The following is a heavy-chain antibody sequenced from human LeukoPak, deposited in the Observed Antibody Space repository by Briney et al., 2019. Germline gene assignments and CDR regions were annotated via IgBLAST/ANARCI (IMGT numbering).Heavy chain of an antibody. Sequence: VASVKVSCKASGYTLTGYYMHCVRQAPGQGLEWMGWVNPNSGVTNYAQKLQGRVTMTRDTSISTAYMELSRLRSDDTAVYYCARSIAVAGTVADYWGQGTLVTVSS. CDR1: GYTLTGYY. CDR2: VNPNSGVT. V-gene: IGHV1-2*02. CDR3: ARSIAVAGTVADY. J-gene: IGHJ4*02. D-gene: IGHD6-19*01.